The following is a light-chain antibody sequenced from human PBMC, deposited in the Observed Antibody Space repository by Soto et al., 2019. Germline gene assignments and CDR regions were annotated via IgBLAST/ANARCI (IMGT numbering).Light chain of an antibody. CDR2: DVN. Sequence: QSALTQPASVSGSPGQSITISCTGTSSDIGAYNFVSWYQQHPGKAPQLMLYDVNIRTSGVSNRFSGSKSGNTASLTISGLQAEDEADYYCTSWTTSTTMIFGGGTKLTVL. CDR1: SSDIGAYNF. CDR3: TSWTTSTTMI. V-gene: IGLV2-14*03. J-gene: IGLJ2*01.